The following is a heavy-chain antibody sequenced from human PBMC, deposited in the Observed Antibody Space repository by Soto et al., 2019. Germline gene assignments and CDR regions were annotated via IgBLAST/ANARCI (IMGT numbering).Heavy chain of an antibody. J-gene: IGHJ4*02. D-gene: IGHD4-17*01. CDR2: IYYSGST. V-gene: IGHV4-59*08. Sequence: SETLSLTCTVSGGSISSYYWSWIRQPPGKGLEWIGYIYYSGSTNYNPSLKSRVTISVDTSKNQFSLKLSSVTAADTAVYYCARRYGDCFDYWGQGTQVTVSS. CDR1: GGSISSYY. CDR3: ARRYGDCFDY.